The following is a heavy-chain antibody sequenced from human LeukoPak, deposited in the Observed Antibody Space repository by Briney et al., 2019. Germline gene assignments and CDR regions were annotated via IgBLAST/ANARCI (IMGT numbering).Heavy chain of an antibody. CDR2: ISYDGSNK. D-gene: IGHD3-10*01. J-gene: IGHJ5*02. V-gene: IGHV3-30*04. Sequence: PGGSLRLSCAASGFTFSSYAMHWVRQAPGKGLEWVAVISYDGSNKYYADSVKGRFTISRDNSKNTLYLQMNSLRAEDTAVYYCARDLASKGNYYGSGSLQFDPWGQGTLVTVSS. CDR3: ARDLASKGNYYGSGSLQFDP. CDR1: GFTFSSYA.